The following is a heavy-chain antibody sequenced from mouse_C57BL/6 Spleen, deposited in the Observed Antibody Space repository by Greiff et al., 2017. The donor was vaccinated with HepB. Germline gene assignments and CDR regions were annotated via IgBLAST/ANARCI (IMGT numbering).Heavy chain of an antibody. CDR3: AKRAYDEDHFDY. V-gene: IGHV1-69*01. J-gene: IGHJ2*01. CDR2: IDPSDSYT. CDR1: GYTFTSYW. Sequence: QVQLQQPGAELVMPGASVKLSCKASGYTFTSYWMHWVKQRPGQGLEWIGEIDPSDSYTNYNQKFKGKSTLTVDKSSSTAYMPLSSLTSEDSAVYYTAKRAYDEDHFDYWGQVTPPPVSS. D-gene: IGHD2-14*01.